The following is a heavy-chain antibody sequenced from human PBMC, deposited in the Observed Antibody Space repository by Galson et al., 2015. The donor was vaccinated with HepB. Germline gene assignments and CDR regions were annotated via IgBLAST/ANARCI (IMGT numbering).Heavy chain of an antibody. Sequence: QSGAEVKKPGESLKISCKGSGSSFTSYWMGGVRQMPGKGLEWMGIIYPGDSDTRYSPSFQGQVTISADKSISTAYLQWSSLKASDTAMYYCARQGGCSGGSCYSPHFQHWGQGTLVTVSS. CDR1: GSSFTSYW. V-gene: IGHV5-51*01. CDR3: ARQGGCSGGSCYSPHFQH. J-gene: IGHJ1*01. D-gene: IGHD2-15*01. CDR2: IYPGDSDT.